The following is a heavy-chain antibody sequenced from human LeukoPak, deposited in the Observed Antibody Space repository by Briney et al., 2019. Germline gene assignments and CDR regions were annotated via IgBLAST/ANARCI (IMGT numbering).Heavy chain of an antibody. CDR2: INSGHSIT. V-gene: IGHV3-11*01. J-gene: IGHJ4*02. CDR1: GFIFSDYY. Sequence: GGSLRLSCAASGFIFSDYYMSWVRPAQGKGLEWVSYINSGHSITYYADSVKGRFTISRDNAENSLYLQMNSLRAEDTAVYYCARNLGYYGSGSYPLDYWGQGTLVTVSS. CDR3: ARNLGYYGSGSYPLDY. D-gene: IGHD3-10*01.